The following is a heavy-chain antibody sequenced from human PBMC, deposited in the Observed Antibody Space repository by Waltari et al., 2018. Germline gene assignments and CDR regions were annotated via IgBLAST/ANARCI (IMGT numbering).Heavy chain of an antibody. V-gene: IGHV3-30-3*01. CDR1: GFTFSSYA. Sequence: AASGFTFSSYAMHWVRQAPGKGLEWVAVISYDGSNKYYADSVKGRFTISRDNSKNTLYLQMNSLRAEDTAVYYCARDEPSYYYGSGSLNWFDPWGQGTLVTVSS. CDR2: ISYDGSNK. J-gene: IGHJ5*02. D-gene: IGHD3-10*01. CDR3: ARDEPSYYYGSGSLNWFDP.